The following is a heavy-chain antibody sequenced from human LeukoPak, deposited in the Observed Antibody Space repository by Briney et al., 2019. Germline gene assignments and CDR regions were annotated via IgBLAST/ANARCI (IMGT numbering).Heavy chain of an antibody. Sequence: SETLSLTCTVSGGSISSYYWSWIRQPAGKGREWIGRIYTSGSTNYNPSLKSRVTMSVDTSKNQFSLKLSSVTAADTAVYYCARDLGYSSSWYYFDYWGQGTLVTVSS. V-gene: IGHV4-4*07. CDR2: IYTSGST. J-gene: IGHJ4*02. CDR3: ARDLGYSSSWYYFDY. CDR1: GGSISSYY. D-gene: IGHD6-13*01.